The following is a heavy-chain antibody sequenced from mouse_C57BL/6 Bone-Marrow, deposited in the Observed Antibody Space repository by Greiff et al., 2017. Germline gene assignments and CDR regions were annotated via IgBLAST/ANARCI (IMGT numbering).Heavy chain of an antibody. D-gene: IGHD3-2*02. CDR1: GFTFTDYY. CDR3: ARYTAQAAAMDY. J-gene: IGHJ4*01. Sequence: EVKLVESGGGLVQPGGSLSLSCAASGFTFTDYYMSWVRQPPGKALEWLGFIRNKANGYTTEYSASVKGRFTISRDNSQSILYLQMNALRAEDSATYYCARYTAQAAAMDYWGQGTSVTVSS. V-gene: IGHV7-3*01. CDR2: IRNKANGYTT.